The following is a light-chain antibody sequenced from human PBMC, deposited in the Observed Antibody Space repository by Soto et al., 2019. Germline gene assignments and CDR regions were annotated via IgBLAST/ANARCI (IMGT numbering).Light chain of an antibody. Sequence: EIVMTQSPATLSVSPGERATLSCRASQSVSNNLAWYQQTPGQAPRLLIYDASTRATGIPARFSGSGSGTEFTLTISSLQSDDFGVYYCQHYNNWPLTFGGGTKVEIK. J-gene: IGKJ4*01. V-gene: IGKV3-15*01. CDR3: QHYNNWPLT. CDR1: QSVSNN. CDR2: DAS.